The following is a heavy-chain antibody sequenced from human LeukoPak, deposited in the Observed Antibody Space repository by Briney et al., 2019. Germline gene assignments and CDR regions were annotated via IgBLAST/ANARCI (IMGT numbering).Heavy chain of an antibody. CDR3: ARDGDSYTLDY. J-gene: IGHJ4*02. Sequence: SETLSLTCTVSGGSISSYYWSWIRQPPGKGLEWIGYIYTSGSTNYNPSLKSRVTISVDTSKNQFSLKLSSVTAADTAVYYCARDGDSYTLDYWGQGTLVTVSS. CDR1: GGSISSYY. CDR2: IYTSGST. V-gene: IGHV4-4*09. D-gene: IGHD5-18*01.